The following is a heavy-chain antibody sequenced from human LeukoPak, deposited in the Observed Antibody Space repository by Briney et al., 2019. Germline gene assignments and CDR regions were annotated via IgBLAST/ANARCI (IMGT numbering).Heavy chain of an antibody. D-gene: IGHD6-19*01. CDR3: AKGGSSGWLTHFDY. J-gene: IGHJ4*02. Sequence: GGSLRLSCAASGFTFSSYAMSWVRQAPGKGLEWVSTISGSGGTTYYADSVKGHFTISRDNSKNTLYLQMNSLRAEDTALYYCAKGGSSGWLTHFDYWGQGTLVTVSS. CDR1: GFTFSSYA. CDR2: ISGSGGTT. V-gene: IGHV3-23*01.